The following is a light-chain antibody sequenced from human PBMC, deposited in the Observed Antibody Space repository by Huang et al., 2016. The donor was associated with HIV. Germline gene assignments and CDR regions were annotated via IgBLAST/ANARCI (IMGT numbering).Light chain of an antibody. CDR3: QQYNSSPWT. CDR2: KAS. V-gene: IGKV1-5*03. Sequence: DIQMTQSPSTLSASVGDRVTITCRASQSISSWLDWYQQKQGKAPKLLIYKASSLQSGVPSRFSGSGSGTEFTLTISSLQPDDFATYYCQQYNSSPWTFGQGTKVEIK. J-gene: IGKJ1*01. CDR1: QSISSW.